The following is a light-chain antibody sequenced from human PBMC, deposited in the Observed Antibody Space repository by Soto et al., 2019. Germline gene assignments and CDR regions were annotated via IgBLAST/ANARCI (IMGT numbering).Light chain of an antibody. CDR3: QTWGTGIRV. J-gene: IGLJ3*02. V-gene: IGLV4-69*01. CDR2: VNSDGSH. Sequence: QPVLTQSPSASASLGASVKITCTLSSGHSSYAIAWHQQQPEKGPRYLMNVNSDGSHSKGDWIPDRFSDSSSGAERYLTISRLQSEDEADYYCQTWGTGIRVFGGGTKLTVL. CDR1: SGHSSYA.